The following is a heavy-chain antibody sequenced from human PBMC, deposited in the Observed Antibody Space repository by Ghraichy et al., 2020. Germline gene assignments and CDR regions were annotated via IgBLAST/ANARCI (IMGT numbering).Heavy chain of an antibody. D-gene: IGHD6-13*01. CDR1: NGSISSYY. V-gene: IGHV4-59*01. CDR3: ARWGASRWSKSTYYFDS. J-gene: IGHJ4*02. Sequence: SETLSLTCSVSNGSISSYYWSWLRQPPGEGLEWIGYAFFSGITNYNPSLKTRATISVDRSKNQFSLSLTSVTAADSAVYFCARWGASRWSKSTYYFDSWGQGTLVTVSS. CDR2: AFFSGIT.